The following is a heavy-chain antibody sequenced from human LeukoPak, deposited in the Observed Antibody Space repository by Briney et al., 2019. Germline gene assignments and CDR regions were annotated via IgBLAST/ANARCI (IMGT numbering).Heavy chain of an antibody. Sequence: ASVKVSCKASGYTFTGYYMHWVRQAPGQGLEWMGWINPNSGGTNYAQKFQGRVTMTRDTSISTAYMELSRLRSDDTAVYYCARAGETYYYDSSGFTIGYWGQGTLVTVSS. J-gene: IGHJ4*02. D-gene: IGHD3-22*01. CDR3: ARAGETYYYDSSGFTIGY. CDR1: GYTFTGYY. CDR2: INPNSGGT. V-gene: IGHV1-2*02.